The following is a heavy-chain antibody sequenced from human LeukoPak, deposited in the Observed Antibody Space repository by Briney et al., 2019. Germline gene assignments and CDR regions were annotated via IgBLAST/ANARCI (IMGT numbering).Heavy chain of an antibody. D-gene: IGHD2-21*01. CDR3: AKDLFENCPPGTDYYYYYMDV. CDR1: GFTFSSYA. Sequence: GGSLRLSCAASGFTFSSYAMTWVRQAPGKGLEWVSAIRGSGDSTYYADSVKGRFIISRDNSKNTLYLQMNSLRAEDTAVYYCAKDLFENCPPGTDYYYYYMDVWGKGTTVTISS. J-gene: IGHJ6*03. CDR2: IRGSGDST. V-gene: IGHV3-23*01.